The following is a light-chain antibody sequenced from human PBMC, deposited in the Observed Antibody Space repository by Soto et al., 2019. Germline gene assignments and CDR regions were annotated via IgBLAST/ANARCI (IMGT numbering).Light chain of an antibody. CDR3: QQLNSSPLT. Sequence: DIQLTQSPSFLSASVGDRVTITCRASQGISSYLAWYQQKPGKAPDLLIYAASTLLSGVPSRFSGSGSGTEFTLTISSLQPEDFATYYCQQLNSSPLTFGGGTKVEIK. CDR1: QGISSY. CDR2: AAS. V-gene: IGKV1-9*01. J-gene: IGKJ4*01.